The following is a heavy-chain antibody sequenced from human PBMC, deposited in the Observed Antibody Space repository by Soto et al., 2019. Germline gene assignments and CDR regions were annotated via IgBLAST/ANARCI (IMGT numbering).Heavy chain of an antibody. V-gene: IGHV1-2*02. J-gene: IGHJ4*02. CDR1: GYTFTGYY. CDR3: ARDPLVRLGELSPPDY. CDR2: INPNSGGT. Sequence: ASVKVSCKASGYTFTGYYMHWVRQAPGPGLEWMGWINPNSGGTNYAQRFQGRVTMTRDTSISTAYMELSRLRADDTAVYYCARDPLVRLGELSPPDYWGQGTLVTVSS. D-gene: IGHD3-16*02.